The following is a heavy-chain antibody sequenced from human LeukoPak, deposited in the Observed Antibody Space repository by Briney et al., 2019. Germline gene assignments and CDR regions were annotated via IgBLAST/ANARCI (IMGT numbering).Heavy chain of an antibody. CDR2: ITSGGGST. Sequence: PGGSLRLSCAASGFTFSSYAMSWVRQAPGQGLEWVSGITSGGGSTYYADSMKGRFTISRDNSKKTLYLQMNSLRAEDTAVYYCAKEMSGSGWYKGAADYWGQGTLVTVSS. D-gene: IGHD6-19*01. J-gene: IGHJ4*02. CDR1: GFTFSSYA. V-gene: IGHV3-23*01. CDR3: AKEMSGSGWYKGAADY.